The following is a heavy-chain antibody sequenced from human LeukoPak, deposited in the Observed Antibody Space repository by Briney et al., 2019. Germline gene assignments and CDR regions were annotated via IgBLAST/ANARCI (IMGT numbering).Heavy chain of an antibody. CDR2: IYWDDDK. J-gene: IGHJ4*02. D-gene: IGHD1-1*01. Sequence: SGPTLVKPTQTLTLTCTFSGFSLGTSGVGVGWIRQPPGKALEWLALIYWDDDKDCSPSLKTRLTITKDTSKNQVVLTMTNMDPVDTATYYCAHYAPRTYFDYWGQGTLVTVSS. CDR3: AHYAPRTYFDY. V-gene: IGHV2-5*02. CDR1: GFSLGTSGVG.